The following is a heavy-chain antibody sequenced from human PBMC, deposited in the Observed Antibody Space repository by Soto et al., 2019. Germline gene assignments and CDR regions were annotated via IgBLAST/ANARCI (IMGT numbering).Heavy chain of an antibody. CDR3: AIKGRPLDAFDI. CDR1: GYTFTSSY. J-gene: IGHJ3*02. V-gene: IGHV1-46*01. CDR2: INPSGGST. Sequence: APVKVSSKAAGYTFTSSYMHWVRQAPEQRLEWIGIINPSGGSTSYSQKFQGRVTKTRDTSTSTVYMELSSLRSEDTAVYYCAIKGRPLDAFDISVQATMLTLTS.